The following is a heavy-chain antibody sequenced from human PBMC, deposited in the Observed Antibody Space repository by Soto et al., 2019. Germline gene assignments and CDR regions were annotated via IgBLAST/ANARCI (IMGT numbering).Heavy chain of an antibody. CDR2: ISDSGST. J-gene: IGHJ4*02. CDR3: ARAPMVLTRSYFDS. D-gene: IGHD3-22*01. Sequence: PSETLSLTCNVSGGSISNYYWNWIRQPPGKRLEWIGYISDSGSTKYNPSLMSRVTISADMSKNQVSLKVKSVAAADTAVYYCARAPMVLTRSYFDSWGQGTPVTVSS. V-gene: IGHV4-59*01. CDR1: GGSISNYY.